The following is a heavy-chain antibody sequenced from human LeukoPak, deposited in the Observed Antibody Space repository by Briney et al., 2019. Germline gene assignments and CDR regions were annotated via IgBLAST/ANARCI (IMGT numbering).Heavy chain of an antibody. D-gene: IGHD2-21*01. CDR1: KSSLSAWA. J-gene: IGHJ4*02. Sequence: PGGSLRLSFAAAKSSLSAWAMHWVRQAPDKGLEWVAVISHDGSKKYYEESVKGRFTISRDNSKNTLYLQMNSLRAEDTAVYYCARDPSGFTYCGGDCYVFDYWGQGTLVTVSS. V-gene: IGHV3-30*04. CDR2: ISHDGSKK. CDR3: ARDPSGFTYCGGDCYVFDY.